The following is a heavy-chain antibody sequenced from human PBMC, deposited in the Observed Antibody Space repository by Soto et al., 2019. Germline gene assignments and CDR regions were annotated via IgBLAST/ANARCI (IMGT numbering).Heavy chain of an antibody. CDR3: ARDRPAVLPDIVVVPAANRDRAFDI. Sequence: GGSLRLSCAASGFTFSDYYMSWIRQAPGKGLEWVSYISSSGSTIYYADSVKGRFTISRDNAKNSLYLQMNSLRAEDTAVYYCARDRPAVLPDIVVVPAANRDRAFDIWGQGTMVTVSS. J-gene: IGHJ3*02. D-gene: IGHD2-2*01. CDR2: ISSSGSTI. CDR1: GFTFSDYY. V-gene: IGHV3-11*01.